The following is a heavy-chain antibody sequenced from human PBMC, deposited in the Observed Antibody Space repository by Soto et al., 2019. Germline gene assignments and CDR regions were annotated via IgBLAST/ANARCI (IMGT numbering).Heavy chain of an antibody. CDR2: IIPIFGTA. CDR1: GGTFSSYA. V-gene: IGHV1-69*01. CDR3: ARYGIVVVPAAIVPPNRYGMDV. D-gene: IGHD2-2*01. Sequence: QVQLVQSGAEVKKPGSSVKDSCKASGGTFSSYAISWVRQAPGQGLEWMGGIIPIFGTANYAQKVQGRVTITADASSSTAYMELSSLRSEDTAVYYCARYGIVVVPAAIVPPNRYGMDVWGQGTTVTVSS. J-gene: IGHJ6*02.